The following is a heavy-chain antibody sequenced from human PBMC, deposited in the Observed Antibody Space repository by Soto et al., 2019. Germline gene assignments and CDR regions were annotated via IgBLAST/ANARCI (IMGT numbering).Heavy chain of an antibody. CDR1: GDSFTSYW. CDR3: ARRAAYCSSTSCYKGEDYYYGMDV. J-gene: IGHJ6*02. CDR2: IYPGDSDT. V-gene: IGHV5-51*01. Sequence: ESLNICRKGSGDSFTSYWIGCVLHLPGKGLEWMGIIYPGDSDTRYSPSFQGQVTISADKSISTAYLQWSSLKASDTAMYYCARRAAYCSSTSCYKGEDYYYGMDVWGQGTTVTVSS. D-gene: IGHD2-2*02.